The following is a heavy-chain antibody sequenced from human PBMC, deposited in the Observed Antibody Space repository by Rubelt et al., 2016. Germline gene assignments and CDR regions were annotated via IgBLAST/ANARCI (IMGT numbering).Heavy chain of an antibody. V-gene: IGHV1-18*01. CDR2: VSAYNGNT. J-gene: IGHJ3*01. D-gene: IGHD6-13*01. Sequence: SGAEVKKPGASVKVSCKASGYTFSNYGVTWVRQAPGQGLEWMGWVSAYNGNTNYVQKLQGRLTMTTDTSTNTAYMELRSLRSDDTAVYYCARDGIAAAVDYWGQGTMVTVSS. CDR3: ARDGIAAAVDY. CDR1: GYTFSNYG.